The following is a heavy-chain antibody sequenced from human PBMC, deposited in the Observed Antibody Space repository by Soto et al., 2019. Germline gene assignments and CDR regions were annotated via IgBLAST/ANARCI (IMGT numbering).Heavy chain of an antibody. CDR3: ARVTKSYYYYYGMDV. Sequence: QVQLVQSGAEIKEPGSSVKVSCKASGGTFSSYAISWVRQAPGQGLEWMGGIIPIFGTPNYAQKFQGRVTITADESTSTAYMELSSLRSEDTAVYYCARVTKSYYYYYGMDVWGQGTTVTVSS. J-gene: IGHJ6*02. CDR1: GGTFSSYA. V-gene: IGHV1-69*01. CDR2: IIPIFGTP.